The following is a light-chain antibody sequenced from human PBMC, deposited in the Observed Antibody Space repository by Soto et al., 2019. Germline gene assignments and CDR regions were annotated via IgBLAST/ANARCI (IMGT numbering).Light chain of an antibody. J-gene: IGKJ2*01. Sequence: IVLTQSLGNLSLFPGERTTLSCRSIQSVRGIYLAWYQQKPGQAPRLLIYGASSRATGIPDRFSGSGCGTDFTLTISRLEPEDFVVYYCQQYGTSPPYTFGQGTKVDIK. CDR2: GAS. CDR1: QSVRGIY. V-gene: IGKV3-20*01. CDR3: QQYGTSPPYT.